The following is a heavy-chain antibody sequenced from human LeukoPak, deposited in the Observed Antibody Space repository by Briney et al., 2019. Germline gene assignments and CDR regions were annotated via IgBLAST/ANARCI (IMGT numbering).Heavy chain of an antibody. V-gene: IGHV3-21*04. CDR2: ISSSISYI. D-gene: IGHD6-13*01. CDR1: GFTFSTYA. CDR3: ASRSIAAAGGIDP. Sequence: GGSLRLSCAASGFTFSTYAMNWVRQAPGKGLEWVSSISSSISYIYYADSVKGRFTISRDNSKNTLYLQMNSLRAEDTAVYYCASRSIAAAGGIDPWGQGTLVTVSS. J-gene: IGHJ5*02.